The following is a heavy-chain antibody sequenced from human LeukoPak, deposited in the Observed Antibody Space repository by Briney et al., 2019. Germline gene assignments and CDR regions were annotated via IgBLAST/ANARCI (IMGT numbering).Heavy chain of an antibody. CDR3: ARDQASYYYDSSGSAFDT. CDR2: INPSGGST. V-gene: IGHV1-46*01. D-gene: IGHD3-22*01. J-gene: IGHJ3*02. CDR1: GYTFTSYY. Sequence: ASVTVSCKASGYTFTSYYMNWVRQAPGQGLEWMGIINPSGGSTSYAQKFQGRVTMTRDMSTSTVYMELSSLRSEDTAVYYCARDQASYYYDSSGSAFDTWGQGTMVTVSS.